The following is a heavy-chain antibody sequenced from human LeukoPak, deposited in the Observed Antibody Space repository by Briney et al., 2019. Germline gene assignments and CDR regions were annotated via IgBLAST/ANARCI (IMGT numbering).Heavy chain of an antibody. Sequence: GGSLRLSCAASGFIVSTNYMTWVRQAPGKGLEWVSVIYAGGSTHYADSVKGRFTISRDNAKNTVYLQMNSLRAEDTAVYYCARDPYDSGSFDCWGQGTLVSVSS. CDR3: ARDPYDSGSFDC. CDR1: GFIVSTNY. J-gene: IGHJ4*02. D-gene: IGHD3-10*01. V-gene: IGHV3-53*01. CDR2: IYAGGST.